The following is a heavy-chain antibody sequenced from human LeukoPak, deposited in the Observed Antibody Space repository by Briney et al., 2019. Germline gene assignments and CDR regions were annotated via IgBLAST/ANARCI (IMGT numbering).Heavy chain of an antibody. CDR1: GGSFSGYY. CDR2: INHSGST. Sequence: SETLSLTCAVYGGSFSGYYWSWIRQPPGKGLEWIGEINHSGSTNYNPSLKSRVTMSVDTSKNQFSLKLSSVTAADTAVYYCARDFEQQLVPPYYYYMDVWGKGTTVTISS. D-gene: IGHD6-13*01. CDR3: ARDFEQQLVPPYYYYMDV. V-gene: IGHV4-34*01. J-gene: IGHJ6*03.